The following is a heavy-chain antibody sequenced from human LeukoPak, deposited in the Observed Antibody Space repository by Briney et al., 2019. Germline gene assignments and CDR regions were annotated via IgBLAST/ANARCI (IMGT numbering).Heavy chain of an antibody. D-gene: IGHD3-3*01. CDR1: GGTFSSYD. CDR3: ARAQGYDFWSGYYKFYFDY. V-gene: IGHV1-69*06. Sequence: SVKVSCKASGGTFSSYDISWVRQAPGQGLEWMGGIMPMFGKTNYAQKFQGRVTTNADKATSTAYMELSSLRSEDTAVYYCARAQGYDFWSGYYKFYFDYWGQGTLVTVSS. CDR2: IMPMFGKT. J-gene: IGHJ4*02.